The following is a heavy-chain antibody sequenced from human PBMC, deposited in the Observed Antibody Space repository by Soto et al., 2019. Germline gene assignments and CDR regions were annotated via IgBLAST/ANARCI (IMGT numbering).Heavy chain of an antibody. D-gene: IGHD2-2*01. J-gene: IGHJ4*02. CDR1: GYRFSNYW. CDR3: ASSVLVTSTMNYFDL. V-gene: IGHV5-51*01. Sequence: GESLKISCQGSGYRFSNYWIAWVRQMPGEGLEWLGIIYPDDSETRYSPSFQGQVTISADKSIKTTYLQWSGLRASDTAMYFCASSVLVTSTMNYFDLWGQGTLVTVSS. CDR2: IYPDDSET.